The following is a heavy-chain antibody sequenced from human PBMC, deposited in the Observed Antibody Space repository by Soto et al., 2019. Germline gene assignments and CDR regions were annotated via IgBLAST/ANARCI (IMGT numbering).Heavy chain of an antibody. J-gene: IGHJ4*02. CDR2: IRGDGGQT. CDR3: ERDLRLASDDFFAY. Sequence: PGGSLRLSCTASGFTFTSYGMGWVRQAPGKGLQWVSTIRGDGGQTHYTDSVKGRFSISRDNSKNTVYLQMDSLRAEDTAMYFCERDLRLASDDFFAYWGQGTQVTVSS. CDR1: GFTFTSYG. V-gene: IGHV3-23*01. D-gene: IGHD3-16*01.